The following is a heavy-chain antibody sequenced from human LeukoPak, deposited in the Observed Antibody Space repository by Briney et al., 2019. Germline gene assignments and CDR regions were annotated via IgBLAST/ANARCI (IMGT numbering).Heavy chain of an antibody. CDR3: AKGHRMPAAGFRSLPYSDY. J-gene: IGHJ4*02. D-gene: IGHD6-13*01. Sequence: GRSLRLSCAASGFTFSNCGMFWVRQAPGKGLEWVAVISSDGSNKHYADSVKGRFTISRDNSRNTVSLQMHSLRAEDTAMFYCAKGHRMPAAGFRSLPYSDYWGQGTLVTVSS. V-gene: IGHV3-30*18. CDR1: GFTFSNCG. CDR2: ISSDGSNK.